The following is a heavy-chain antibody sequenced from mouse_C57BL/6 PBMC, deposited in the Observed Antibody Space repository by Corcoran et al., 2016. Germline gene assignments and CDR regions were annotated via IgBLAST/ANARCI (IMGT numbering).Heavy chain of an antibody. CDR3: ARNDGSSYWYFDV. CDR2: INTYSGVP. J-gene: IGHJ1*03. D-gene: IGHD1-1*01. V-gene: IGHV9-3*01. CDR1: GYTFTTYG. Sequence: QSQLVQSGPELKKPGETVKISCKASGYTFTTYGMSWVKQAPGKGLKWMGWINTYSGVPTYADDFKGRFAFSLETSASTAYLQINNLKNEDTATYFCARNDGSSYWYFDVCGTGTTVTVSS.